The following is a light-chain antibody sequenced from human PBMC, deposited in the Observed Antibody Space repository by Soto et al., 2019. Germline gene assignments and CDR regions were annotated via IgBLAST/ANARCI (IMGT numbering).Light chain of an antibody. V-gene: IGLV1-47*01. CDR1: SSNIGSNY. CDR3: AAWDDSLSEV. J-gene: IGLJ3*02. Sequence: QPVLTQPPSASGTPGQRVTISCSGSSSNIGSNYVYWYQQLPGTAPKLLIYRNNQRPSGVPDRFSGSKSGTSASLATSGLRSEDEADYYCAAWDDSLSEVFGGGTKLTVL. CDR2: RNN.